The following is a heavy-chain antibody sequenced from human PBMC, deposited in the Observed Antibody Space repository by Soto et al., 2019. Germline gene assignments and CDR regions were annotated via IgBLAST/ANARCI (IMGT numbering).Heavy chain of an antibody. V-gene: IGHV1-18*04. D-gene: IGHD3-10*01. CDR1: GYTFTSYG. J-gene: IGHJ6*02. CDR3: ARDGEGRGAGHYYYYYGMDV. CDR2: ISAYNGNT. Sequence: QVQLVQSGAEVKKPGASVKVSCKASGYTFTSYGISWVRQAPGQGLEWMGWISAYNGNTNYAQKLQGRVTMTTDTSTSTAYMELRSLRSDDTAVYYCARDGEGRGAGHYYYYYGMDVWGQGTTVTGSS.